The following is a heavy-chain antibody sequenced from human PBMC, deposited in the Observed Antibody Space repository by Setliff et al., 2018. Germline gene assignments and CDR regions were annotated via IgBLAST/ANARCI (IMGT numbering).Heavy chain of an antibody. CDR1: GYSISSGYY. J-gene: IGHJ4*02. Sequence: SETLSLTCTVSGYSISSGYYWGWIRQPPGKGPEWIGSIYHSGSTYYNPSLKSRVTISVDTSKNQFSLKLSSVTAADTAVYYCARVGDSSGWYFSRYFDYWGQGTLVTVSS. V-gene: IGHV4-38-2*02. CDR3: ARVGDSSGWYFSRYFDY. CDR2: IYHSGST. D-gene: IGHD6-19*01.